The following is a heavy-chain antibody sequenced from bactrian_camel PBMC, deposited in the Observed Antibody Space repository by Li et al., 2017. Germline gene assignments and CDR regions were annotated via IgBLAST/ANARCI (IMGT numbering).Heavy chain of an antibody. D-gene: IGHD5*01. V-gene: IGHV3S53*01. CDR1: GYLLSNCD. CDR2: IDVDGTT. J-gene: IGHJ4*01. Sequence: QVQLVESGGGSVQAGESLRLSCAVSGYLLSNCDYLLAWFRPAPGKRREGVVDIDVDGTTKYADSVQGRFTISRDNAKNTLSRQMNNLEPEDTAMYYCAADSVGRCRPAGWVQRPSVAAYDYWGQGTQVTVS. CDR3: AADSVGRCRPAGWVQRPSVAAYDY.